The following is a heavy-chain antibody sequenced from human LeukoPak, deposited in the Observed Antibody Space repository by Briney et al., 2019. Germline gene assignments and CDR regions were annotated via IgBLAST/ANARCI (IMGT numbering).Heavy chain of an antibody. CDR2: IYYSGST. CDR1: GGSISSYY. J-gene: IGHJ6*03. Sequence: SETLSLTCTVSGGSISSYYWSWIRQPPGKGLEWIGYIYYSGSTNYNPSLKSRVTISVDTSKNQFSLKLSSVTAADTAVYYCARGNYYYYYMDVWGKGTTVTVSS. V-gene: IGHV4-59*01. CDR3: ARGNYYYYYMDV.